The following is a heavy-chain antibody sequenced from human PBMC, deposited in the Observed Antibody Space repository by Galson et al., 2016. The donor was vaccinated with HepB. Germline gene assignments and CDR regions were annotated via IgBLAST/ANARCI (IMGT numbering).Heavy chain of an antibody. CDR1: GITVTSNY. V-gene: IGHV3-53*01. Sequence: SLRLSCAASGITVTSNYISWVRQALGKGLEWVAILYVSGTTVYSDSVRGRFSISRDDAKNTIHLQMNSLRVEDTAIYYCARAPTLTTIWDSWGQGTQVTVSS. J-gene: IGHJ4*02. CDR3: ARAPTLTTIWDS. CDR2: LYVSGTT. D-gene: IGHD2/OR15-2a*01.